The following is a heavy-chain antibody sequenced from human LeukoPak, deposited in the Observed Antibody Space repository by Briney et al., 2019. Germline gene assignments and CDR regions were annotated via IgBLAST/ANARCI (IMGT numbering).Heavy chain of an antibody. D-gene: IGHD6-13*01. V-gene: IGHV3-66*01. CDR3: ARGHLPTREQQLVQY. CDR1: GFTVSSNY. CDR2: IYSGGST. J-gene: IGHJ4*02. Sequence: GGSLRLSCAASGFTVSSNYMSWVRQAPGKGLEWVSVIYSGGSTYYADSVKGRFTISRDNSKNTLYLQMNSLRAEDTAVYYCARGHLPTREQQLVQYWGQGTLVTVSS.